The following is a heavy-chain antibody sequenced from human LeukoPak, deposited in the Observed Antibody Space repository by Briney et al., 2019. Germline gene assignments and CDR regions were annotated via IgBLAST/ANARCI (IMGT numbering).Heavy chain of an antibody. CDR1: GFTFNTFS. CDR2: ISSSSSTI. D-gene: IGHD6-19*01. Sequence: GGSLRLSCAASGFTFNTFSMNWVRQAPGKGLEWVSYISSSSSTIYYADSVKGRFTISRDNAKNSLYLQMNSLRAEDTAVYYCARDPNNGWYGNWFDPWGQGTLVTVSS. CDR3: ARDPNNGWYGNWFDP. J-gene: IGHJ5*02. V-gene: IGHV3-48*01.